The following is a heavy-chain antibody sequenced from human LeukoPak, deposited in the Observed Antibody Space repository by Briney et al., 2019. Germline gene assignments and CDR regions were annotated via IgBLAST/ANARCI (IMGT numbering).Heavy chain of an antibody. CDR3: AKRPTGNNPFDY. V-gene: IGHV3-23*01. CDR1: GFIFTNYA. CDR2: ISTSGCPT. J-gene: IGHJ4*02. Sequence: GGSLRLSCAASGFIFTNYAMSRVRQAPGKGLEWVSIISTSGCPTYYADSVKGRFTISRDNSKNTVYLQMNSLRAEDTAIYYCAKRPTGNNPFDYWGQGALVAVSS. D-gene: IGHD1/OR15-1a*01.